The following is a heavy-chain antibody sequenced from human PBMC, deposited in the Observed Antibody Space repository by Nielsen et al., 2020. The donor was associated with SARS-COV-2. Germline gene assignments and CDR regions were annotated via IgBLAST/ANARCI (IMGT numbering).Heavy chain of an antibody. CDR2: ISSSDSVR. V-gene: IGHV3-48*03. D-gene: IGHD4/OR15-4a*01. CDR3: ARVGSYGDPEYLDY. J-gene: IGHJ4*02. CDR1: GFTFSSYE. Sequence: GSLRLSCAASGFTFSSYEMNWVRQAPGKGLEWVSYISSSDSVRYYADSVKGRFTISRDNARNTLYLQMNSLRVEDTAVYYCARVGSYGDPEYLDYWGQGALVTVSS.